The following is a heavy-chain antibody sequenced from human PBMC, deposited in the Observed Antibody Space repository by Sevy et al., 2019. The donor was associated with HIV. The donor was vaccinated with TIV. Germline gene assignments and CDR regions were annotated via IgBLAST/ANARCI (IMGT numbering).Heavy chain of an antibody. CDR3: ARQAYSSFDF. CDR1: GYSFTSYW. V-gene: IGHV5-10-1*01. J-gene: IGHJ4*02. CDR2: IDPSDSYT. Sequence: GESLKISCKTSGYSFTSYWITWVRQMPGKGLEWMGKIDPSDSYTNYSPSFQGLVSFSVDKSLSTAFLQWSSLKASDTTIYYCARQAYSSFDFWGQGTLVTVSP. D-gene: IGHD6-13*01.